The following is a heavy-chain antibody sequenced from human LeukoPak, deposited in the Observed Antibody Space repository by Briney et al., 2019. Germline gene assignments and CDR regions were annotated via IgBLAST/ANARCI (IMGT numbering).Heavy chain of an antibody. V-gene: IGHV1-18*01. CDR3: AGSGRGYSGSYYGD. CDR2: ISSYNGNT. Sequence: GASVKVSCKASGYAFTSFGMNWVRQAPGQGLEWMGWISSYNGNTNYAQKFQGRFTMTTDTSTSTAYMELRSLRSEDTAVYYCAGSGRGYSGSYYGDWGQGTLATVSS. D-gene: IGHD1-26*01. CDR1: GYAFTSFG. J-gene: IGHJ1*01.